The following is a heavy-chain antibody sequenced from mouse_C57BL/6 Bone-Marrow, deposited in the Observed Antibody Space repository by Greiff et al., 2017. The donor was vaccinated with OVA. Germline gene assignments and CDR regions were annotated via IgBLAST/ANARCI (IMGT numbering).Heavy chain of an antibody. CDR2: INPYNGGT. V-gene: IGHV1-19*01. J-gene: IGHJ3*01. Sequence: VQLQQSGPVLVKPGASVKMSCKASGYTFTDYYMNWVKQSHGKSLEWIGVINPYNGGTSYNQKFKGKATLTVDKSSSTAYMELNSLTSEDSAVYYCDLTGPWFAYWGQGTLVTVSA. CDR1: GYTFTDYY. D-gene: IGHD4-1*01. CDR3: DLTGPWFAY.